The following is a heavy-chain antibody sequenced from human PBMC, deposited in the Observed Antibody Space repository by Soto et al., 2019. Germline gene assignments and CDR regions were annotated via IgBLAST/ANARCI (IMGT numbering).Heavy chain of an antibody. Sequence: TSETLSLTCTVSGGSISRGGYYWSWIRQHPGKGLEWIGYIYYSGSTYYNPSLKSRVTISVDTSKNQFSLKLSSVTAADTAVYYCARGPGTMAKIDYWGQGTLVTVSS. J-gene: IGHJ4*02. CDR1: GGSISRGGYY. D-gene: IGHD3-10*01. CDR3: ARGPGTMAKIDY. CDR2: IYYSGST. V-gene: IGHV4-31*03.